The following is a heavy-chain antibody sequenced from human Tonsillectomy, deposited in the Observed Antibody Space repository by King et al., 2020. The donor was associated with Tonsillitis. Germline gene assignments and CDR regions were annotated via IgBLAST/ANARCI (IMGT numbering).Heavy chain of an antibody. Sequence: VQLVQSGAEVKKPGSSVKVSCKASGGTFSSHAITWGRQAPGQGLEWMGRIIPIIGVGNYAQKFQGRLTITADKPTSTVYMELSSLRSEDTAVYYCARGLYDSSGFSLGFWGQGTLVTVSS. CDR2: IIPIIGVG. CDR1: GGTFSSHA. CDR3: ARGLYDSSGFSLGF. J-gene: IGHJ4*02. V-gene: IGHV1-69*04. D-gene: IGHD3-22*01.